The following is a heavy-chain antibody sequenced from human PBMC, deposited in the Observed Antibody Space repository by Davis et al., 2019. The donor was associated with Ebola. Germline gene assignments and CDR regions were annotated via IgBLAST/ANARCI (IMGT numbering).Heavy chain of an antibody. CDR3: ARSYYYDSSGSIDGY. J-gene: IGHJ4*02. CDR1: GFTFSSYA. V-gene: IGHV3-30-3*01. CDR2: ISYDGSNK. D-gene: IGHD3-22*01. Sequence: GESLKISCAASGFTFSSYAMHWVRQAPGKGLEWVAVISYDGSNKYYADSVKGRFTISRDNSKNTLYLQMNSLRAEDTAVYYCARSYYYDSSGSIDGYWGQGTLVTVSS.